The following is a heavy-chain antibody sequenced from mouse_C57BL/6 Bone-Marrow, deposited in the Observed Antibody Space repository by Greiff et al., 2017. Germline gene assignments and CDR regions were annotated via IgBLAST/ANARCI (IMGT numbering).Heavy chain of an antibody. CDR2: IYPGDGDT. CDR3: ARPGGSSSGFDY. CDR1: GYAFSSYW. Sequence: QVQLQQSGAELVKPGASVKISCKASGYAFSSYWLNWVKQRPGKGLEWLGQIYPGDGDTNYNGKFKGKATLTAAKSSSTAYMQLRSLTSEDSAVYFCARPGGSSSGFDYWGQGTTLTVSS. J-gene: IGHJ2*01. D-gene: IGHD1-1*01. V-gene: IGHV1-80*01.